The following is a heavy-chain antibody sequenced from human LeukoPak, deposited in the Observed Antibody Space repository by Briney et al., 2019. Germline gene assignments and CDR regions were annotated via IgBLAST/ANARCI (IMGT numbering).Heavy chain of an antibody. CDR2: IIPILGIA. J-gene: IGHJ3*02. CDR3: ASPYYDSSGSTSAFDI. Sequence: SVKVSFKASGGTFIIYAISWVRQAPGQGLEWVGRIIPILGIANYAQKFQGRVTITADKSTSTAYMELSSLRSEDTAVYYCASPYYDSSGSTSAFDIWGQGTMVTVSS. CDR1: GGTFIIYA. D-gene: IGHD3-22*01. V-gene: IGHV1-69*04.